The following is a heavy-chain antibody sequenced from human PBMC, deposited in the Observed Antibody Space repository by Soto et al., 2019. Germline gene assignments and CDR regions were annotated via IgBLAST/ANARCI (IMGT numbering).Heavy chain of an antibody. Sequence: QVQLVESGGGVVQPGRSLRLSCAASGFSFSNRAMHWVRQAPGKGLEWVAFISFDGSDKYYADSVKGRCTISRDNSKNTVYLQMNSLTSEATAVYFCAKDNPAVDYWGQGTLVTVSS. V-gene: IGHV3-30*18. J-gene: IGHJ4*02. CDR1: GFSFSNRA. CDR3: AKDNPAVDY. CDR2: ISFDGSDK.